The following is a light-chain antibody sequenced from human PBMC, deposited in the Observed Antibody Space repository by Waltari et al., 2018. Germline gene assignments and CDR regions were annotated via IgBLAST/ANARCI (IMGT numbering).Light chain of an antibody. CDR1: NIGSKT. CDR3: QVWDSSSKYV. V-gene: IGLV3-21*02. Sequence: SYVLTQPPSVSVAPGQTATITCEESNIGSKTVHWYRQKPGQAPVVVVYDDTFRPSGIPVRFSGSNSGRTATLTISRVEAGDEADYYCQVWDSSSKYVFGTGTKVTVL. CDR2: DDT. J-gene: IGLJ1*01.